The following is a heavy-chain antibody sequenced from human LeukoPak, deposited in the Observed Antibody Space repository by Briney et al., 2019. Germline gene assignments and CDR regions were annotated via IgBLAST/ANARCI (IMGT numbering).Heavy chain of an antibody. D-gene: IGHD6-6*01. CDR2: IIPIFGTA. Sequence: GASVKVSCKASGGTFSSYAISWVRQAPGQGLEWMGGIIPIFGTANYAQKFQGRVTITRNTSISTAYMELSSLRSEDTAAYYCARGDRAARPGGYYYMDVWGKGTTVTVSS. CDR3: ARGDRAARPGGYYYMDV. J-gene: IGHJ6*03. V-gene: IGHV1-69*05. CDR1: GGTFSSYA.